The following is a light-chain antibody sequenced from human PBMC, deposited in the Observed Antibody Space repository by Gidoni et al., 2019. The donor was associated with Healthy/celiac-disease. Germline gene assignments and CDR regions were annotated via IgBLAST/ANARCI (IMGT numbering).Light chain of an antibody. J-gene: IGLJ2*01. V-gene: IGLV2-11*01. CDR3: CSTAGSYTLV. CDR1: SIDVGGYNY. Sequence: QSALTQPRSVSWSPGKSVTISCTGTSIDVGGYNYVHWYQQHTGNPPKLMIYDFSKRPSGVPDRFSGSKSGNTATLTISVLQDEDEAYYYCCSTAGSYTLVFGGGTKLTVL. CDR2: DFS.